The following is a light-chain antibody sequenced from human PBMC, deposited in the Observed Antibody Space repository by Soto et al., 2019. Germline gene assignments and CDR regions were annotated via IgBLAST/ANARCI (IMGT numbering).Light chain of an antibody. CDR1: QSVRSSY. Sequence: EIVLTQSPGTLSLSPGERATLSCRASQSVRSSYLAWYQQKPGQAPRLLIYGASSGATGIPDRFSGSGSGTDFTLTISRLEPEDFAVYYCQQYGSSPRTFGPGTKVDIK. V-gene: IGKV3-20*01. J-gene: IGKJ3*01. CDR3: QQYGSSPRT. CDR2: GAS.